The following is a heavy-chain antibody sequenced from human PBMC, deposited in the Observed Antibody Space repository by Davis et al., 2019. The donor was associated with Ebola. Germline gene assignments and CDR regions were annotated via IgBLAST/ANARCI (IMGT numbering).Heavy chain of an antibody. J-gene: IGHJ4*02. Sequence: SETLSLTCTVPGGSISSYYWSWIRQPPGKGLEWIGYIYYSGSTNYNPSLKSRVTISVDTSKNQFTLKLSSVTAADTAVYYCAGHIVATLFDYWGQGTLVTVSS. CDR1: GGSISSYY. V-gene: IGHV4-59*01. D-gene: IGHD5-12*01. CDR3: AGHIVATLFDY. CDR2: IYYSGST.